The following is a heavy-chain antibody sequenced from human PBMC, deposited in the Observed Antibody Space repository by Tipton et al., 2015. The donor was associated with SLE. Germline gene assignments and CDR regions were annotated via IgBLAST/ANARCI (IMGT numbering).Heavy chain of an antibody. J-gene: IGHJ3*02. CDR2: INAYKGHT. CDR3: GMAAGVLNAHDI. V-gene: IGHV1-18*01. CDR1: GHTFTSYG. Sequence: QLVQSGEEVKKPGASVKVSCKASGHTFTSYGINWVRQAPGQGLEWMGWINAYKGHTYHAQKFQGRVTMTTDTSTSTVYMELRNLRSDDTAVYYCGMAAGVLNAHDIWGQGTNVTVSS. D-gene: IGHD6-13*01.